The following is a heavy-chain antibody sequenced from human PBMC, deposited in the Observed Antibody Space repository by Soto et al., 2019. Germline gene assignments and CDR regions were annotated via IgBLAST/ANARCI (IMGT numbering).Heavy chain of an antibody. V-gene: IGHV4-39*01. J-gene: IGHJ4*02. CDR1: GDSINNRSYD. D-gene: IGHD2-21*02. CDR2: IYYSGST. CDR3: ARQRTSVVTKAYFDS. Sequence: SETLAVSCTVTGDSINNRSYDWGWIRQPPGKGLEWIGSIYYSGSTYNNPSLKSRVSMSVDTSKNQFSLKLRSVTAADTALYYCARQRTSVVTKAYFDSWGQGSMVTVSS.